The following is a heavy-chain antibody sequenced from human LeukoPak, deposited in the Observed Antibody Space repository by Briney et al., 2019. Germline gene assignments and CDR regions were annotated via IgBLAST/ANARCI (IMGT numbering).Heavy chain of an antibody. D-gene: IGHD2-15*01. Sequence: ASVKVSCKASGYTFTAYYIHWVRQAPGQGLEWMGWITPYSGGTKNAQKFQGRVTMTRDTSISTAYMELSRLKSERPGVYYCAKKFEDGGGFFCPEAFYFWGPRKMVTVSS. CDR1: GYTFTAYY. J-gene: IGHJ3*01. CDR3: AKKFEDGGGFFCPEAFYF. V-gene: IGHV1-2*02. CDR2: ITPYSGGT.